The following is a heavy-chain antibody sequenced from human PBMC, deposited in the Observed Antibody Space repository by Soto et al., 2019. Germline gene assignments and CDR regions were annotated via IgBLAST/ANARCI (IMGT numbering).Heavy chain of an antibody. Sequence: QVQLVQSGGEVKKPGASVKVSCKPASYTFTNYVISWVRQAPGQGLEWMGWISPFNGHTKYAQKFQDRVTLTTDTSTSTAYMELRSLRFDDAGVYYCARDAGGGSYLAYWGQGTLVAVSS. CDR3: ARDAGGGSYLAY. CDR2: ISPFNGHT. D-gene: IGHD1-26*01. J-gene: IGHJ4*02. CDR1: SYTFTNYV. V-gene: IGHV1-18*01.